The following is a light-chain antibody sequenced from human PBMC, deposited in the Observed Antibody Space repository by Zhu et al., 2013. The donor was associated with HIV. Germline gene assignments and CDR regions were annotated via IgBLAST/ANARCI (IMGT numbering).Light chain of an antibody. V-gene: IGLV1-40*01. CDR2: ANS. J-gene: IGLJ3*02. CDR1: SSNIGAGYD. CDR3: QSYDTSLSGSV. Sequence: QSVLTQPPSVSGAPGQRVTISCTGSSSNIGAGYDVHWCQQLPGTAPQLLIYANSNRPSGVPDRFSGSRSVTSASLAITGLQAEDEADYYCQSYDTSLSGSVFGGGTKLTV.